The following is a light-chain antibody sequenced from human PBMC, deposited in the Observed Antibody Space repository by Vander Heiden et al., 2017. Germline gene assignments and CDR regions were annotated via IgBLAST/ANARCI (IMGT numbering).Light chain of an antibody. V-gene: IGKV4-1*01. Sequence: DILMTPSPDSLAVSLGERATINCKSSQSVLFSSNNKNYLAWYQQKPGQPPKLLISWASTRESGVPDRFSGSGSGTDFTLTISSLQAEDVAVYYCQQYYSTPYTFGQGTKLEIK. CDR3: QQYYSTPYT. J-gene: IGKJ2*01. CDR2: WAS. CDR1: QSVLFSSNNKNY.